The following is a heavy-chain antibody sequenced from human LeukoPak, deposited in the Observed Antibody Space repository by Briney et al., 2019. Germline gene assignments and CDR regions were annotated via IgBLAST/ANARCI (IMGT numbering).Heavy chain of an antibody. CDR1: GGSISSYY. J-gene: IGHJ4*02. V-gene: IGHV4-59*08. Sequence: SETLSLTCTVSGGSISSYYWSWIRQPPGEGLEWIGYIYYSGSTNYNPSLKSRVTISVDTSKNQFSLKLSSVTAADTAVYYCARRPPLGYFDYWGQGTLVTVSS. CDR3: ARRPPLGYFDY. CDR2: IYYSGST.